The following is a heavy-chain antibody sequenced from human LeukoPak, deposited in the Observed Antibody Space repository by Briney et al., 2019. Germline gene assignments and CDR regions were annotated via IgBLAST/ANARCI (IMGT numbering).Heavy chain of an antibody. CDR2: IYYSGST. Sequence: SQTLSLTCTVSGGSISSGGYYWSWIRQHPGKGLEWIGYIYYSGSTYYNPSLKSRVTISVDRSKNQFSLKLSSVTAADTAVYYCARGIPGGYCSSTSCYDWFDPWGQGTLVTVSS. CDR1: GGSISSGGYY. CDR3: ARGIPGGYCSSTSCYDWFDP. V-gene: IGHV4-31*03. J-gene: IGHJ5*02. D-gene: IGHD2-2*01.